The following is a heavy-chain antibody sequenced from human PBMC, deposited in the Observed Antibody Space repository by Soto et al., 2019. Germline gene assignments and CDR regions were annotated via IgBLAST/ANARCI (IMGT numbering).Heavy chain of an antibody. CDR2: IRSKANSYAT. J-gene: IGHJ4*02. CDR1: GFTFSGSA. V-gene: IGHV3-73*01. CDR3: TSYYGDYLGGPDY. Sequence: PGESLKISCAASGFTFSGSAMHWVRQASGKGLEWVGRIRSKANSYATAYAASVKGRFTISRDDSKNTAYLQMNSLKTEDTAVYYCTSYYGDYLGGPDYWGQGTLVTVSS. D-gene: IGHD4-17*01.